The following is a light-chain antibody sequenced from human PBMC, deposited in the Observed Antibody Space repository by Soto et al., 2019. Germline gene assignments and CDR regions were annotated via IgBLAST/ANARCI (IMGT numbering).Light chain of an antibody. CDR3: QHYVTSLTT. V-gene: IGKV3-20*01. CDR2: GAS. Sequence: EIVLTQSPGTLSLSPGERASLACRASQSVSIYLAWYQQKPGQAPRLLIYGASSRATGIPDRFSGSGSGTDFTLTISRLEPEDFAVYYCQHYVTSLTTFGQGTKVDIK. CDR1: QSVSIY. J-gene: IGKJ1*01.